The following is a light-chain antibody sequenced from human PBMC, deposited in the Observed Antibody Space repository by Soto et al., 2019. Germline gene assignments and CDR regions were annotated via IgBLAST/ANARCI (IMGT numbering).Light chain of an antibody. CDR3: QQYNSWPPGGT. CDR2: AAS. J-gene: IGKJ1*01. CDR1: QTIYSN. Sequence: EIVLTQAPGTLSLSPGERATLSCRSGQTIYSNVAWYQQKPGQAPRLLIYAASTRATGIPTRFSGSGSGTEFTLTISSLQPEDFAVYYCQQYNSWPPGGTFGQGTKVDI. V-gene: IGKV3-15*01.